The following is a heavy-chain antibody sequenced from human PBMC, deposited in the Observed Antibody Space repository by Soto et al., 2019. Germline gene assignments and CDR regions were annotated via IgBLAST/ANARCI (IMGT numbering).Heavy chain of an antibody. J-gene: IGHJ4*02. CDR3: VRLVWWFGELLAPYFDY. CDR1: GGSISSYY. D-gene: IGHD3-10*01. Sequence: SETLSLTCTVSGGSISSYYWSWIRQPPGTGLEWIGYIYYSGSTNYNPSLKSRVTISVDTSKNQFSLKLSSVTAADTAVYYCVRLVWWFGELLAPYFDYWGQGTLVTVS. V-gene: IGHV4-59*12. CDR2: IYYSGST.